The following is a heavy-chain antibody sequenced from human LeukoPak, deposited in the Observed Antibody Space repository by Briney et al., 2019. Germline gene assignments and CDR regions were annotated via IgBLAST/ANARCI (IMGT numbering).Heavy chain of an antibody. CDR1: GYSFTGHY. J-gene: IGHJ4*02. Sequence: ASVKVSCKASGYSFTGHYMHWVRQAPGQGLEWMGWINPKSGGTNYAQKFQGRVTMTRDTSISTAYMELSRLRSDDTAVYYCARDVIQLWLGFDYWGQGTLVTVSS. CDR3: ARDVIQLWLGFDY. CDR2: INPKSGGT. V-gene: IGHV1-2*02. D-gene: IGHD5-18*01.